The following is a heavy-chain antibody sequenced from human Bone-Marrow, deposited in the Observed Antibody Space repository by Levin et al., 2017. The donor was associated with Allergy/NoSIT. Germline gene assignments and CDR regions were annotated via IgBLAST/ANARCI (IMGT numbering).Heavy chain of an antibody. CDR2: ISYDGSNK. CDR3: AKDLHRIAAAAGYYFDY. J-gene: IGHJ4*02. CDR1: GFTFSSYG. Sequence: GGSLRLSCAASGFTFSSYGMHWVRQAPGKGLEWVAVISYDGSNKYYADSVKGRFTISRDNSKNTLYLQMNSLRAEDTAVYYCAKDLHRIAAAAGYYFDYWGQGTLVTVSS. D-gene: IGHD6-13*01. V-gene: IGHV3-30*18.